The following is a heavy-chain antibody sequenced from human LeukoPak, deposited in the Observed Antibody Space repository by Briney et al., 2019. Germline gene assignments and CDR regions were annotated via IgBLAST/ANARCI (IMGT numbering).Heavy chain of an antibody. CDR1: GFIFSSYA. J-gene: IGHJ5*02. CDR2: ISYDRNIK. D-gene: IGHD6-19*01. CDR3: ARVFSVAGYNWFDP. Sequence: PGGSLRLSCAASGFIFSSYAMHWVRQAPGKGLEWVAVISYDRNIKYYADSVKGRFTISSDNSKNTLFLQMNSLRAEDTAMYYCARVFSVAGYNWFDPWGQGTLVTVSS. V-gene: IGHV3-30-3*01.